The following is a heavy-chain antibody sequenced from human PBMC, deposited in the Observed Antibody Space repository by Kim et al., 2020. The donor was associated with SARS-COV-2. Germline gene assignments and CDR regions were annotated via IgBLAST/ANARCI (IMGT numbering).Heavy chain of an antibody. J-gene: IGHJ5*02. D-gene: IGHD2-2*01. CDR1: GFNFSDHS. Sequence: GGSLRLSCTASGFNFSDHSMHWVRQAPGTGPVWVSCIRGDGSTTNYADSVRGRFTVSRDNARNTLYLQMNSLRVEDTAVYYCVSSPGPWGQGTLVTVSS. CDR3: VSSPGP. V-gene: IGHV3-74*01. CDR2: IRGDGSTT.